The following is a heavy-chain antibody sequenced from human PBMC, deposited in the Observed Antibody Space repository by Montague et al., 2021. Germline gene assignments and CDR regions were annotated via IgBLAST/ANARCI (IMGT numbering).Heavy chain of an antibody. D-gene: IGHD2-15*01. Sequence: SETLSLTCTVSGAYISNYNWFWIRQPPGKGLEYVGTTFNTGSSYYSPSLKSRVTISVDTSKNQFSLRLSAVTAADTAVYYCARSLYCIGGSCYSGFDPWGQGTLVTVSS. CDR3: ARSLYCIGGSCYSGFDP. CDR2: TFNTGSS. CDR1: GAYISNYN. J-gene: IGHJ5*02. V-gene: IGHV4-59*04.